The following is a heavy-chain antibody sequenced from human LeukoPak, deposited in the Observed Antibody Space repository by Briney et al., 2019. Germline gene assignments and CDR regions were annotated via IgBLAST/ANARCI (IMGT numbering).Heavy chain of an antibody. V-gene: IGHV4-38-2*01. J-gene: IGHJ4*02. Sequence: ASETLSLTCSVSGYSISSGYNWGWIRQPPGKGPEWIGSTHHNGPTFYHPSLKSRVTISVDTSLNQVSLNLNSVTAADTAVYYCASLSRRIDYWGQGTLVTVSS. CDR3: ASLSRRIDY. CDR2: THHNGPT. CDR1: GYSISSGYN.